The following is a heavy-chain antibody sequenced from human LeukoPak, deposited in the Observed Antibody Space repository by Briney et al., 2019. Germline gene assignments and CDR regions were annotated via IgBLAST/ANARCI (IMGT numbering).Heavy chain of an antibody. CDR2: INHSGST. Sequence: SETLSLTCAVYGGSFSGYYWSWIRQPPGEGLEWIGEINHSGSTNYNPSLKSRVTISVDTSKNQFSLKLSSVTAADTAVYYCARAGGIAAAVDFDYWGQGTLVTVSS. D-gene: IGHD6-13*01. J-gene: IGHJ4*02. V-gene: IGHV4-34*01. CDR1: GGSFSGYY. CDR3: ARAGGIAAAVDFDY.